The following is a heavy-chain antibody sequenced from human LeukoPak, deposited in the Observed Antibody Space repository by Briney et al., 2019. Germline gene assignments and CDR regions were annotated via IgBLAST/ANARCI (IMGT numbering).Heavy chain of an antibody. D-gene: IGHD3-10*01. V-gene: IGHV4-59*12. CDR2: IYYSGST. CDR1: GGAISNYY. J-gene: IGHJ4*02. CDR3: ASALDRSVLLWFGESPWDY. Sequence: SETLSLTCTVSGGAISNYYWSWIRQPPGKGLEWIGYIYYSGSTNYNPSLKNRVTISLDTSKNQFSLKLSSVTAADTAVYYCASALDRSVLLWFGESPWDYWGQGTLVTVSS.